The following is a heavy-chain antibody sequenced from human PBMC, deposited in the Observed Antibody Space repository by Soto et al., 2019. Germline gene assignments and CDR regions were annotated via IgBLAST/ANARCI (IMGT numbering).Heavy chain of an antibody. V-gene: IGHV3-23*01. CDR2: ISGSGGST. Sequence: GSLRLSCAACGFTFSSYAMSWVRQAPGNGLEWVSAISGSGGSTYYADSVKGRFTISRDNSKNTLYLQMKRERAGDTAVYYCAKGYYDCWSGYYKYYVDYWGQGTLVTVSS. J-gene: IGHJ4*02. CDR3: AKGYYDCWSGYYKYYVDY. CDR1: GFTFSSYA. D-gene: IGHD3-3*01.